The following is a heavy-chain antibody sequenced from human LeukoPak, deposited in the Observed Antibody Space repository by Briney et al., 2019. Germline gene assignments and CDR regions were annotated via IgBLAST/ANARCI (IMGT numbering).Heavy chain of an antibody. Sequence: SVKLSCKASGYTFTTYYMHWVRQTPGQGLDWMGTINPSGGSTSYAPKFQGRVTVTRDTSTSTVYMELSSLRSEDTAVYYCARGRSRYFDWLFFDAFDIWGQGTMVTVSS. D-gene: IGHD3-9*01. CDR2: INPSGGST. CDR3: ARGRSRYFDWLFFDAFDI. J-gene: IGHJ3*02. V-gene: IGHV1-46*01. CDR1: GYTFTTYY.